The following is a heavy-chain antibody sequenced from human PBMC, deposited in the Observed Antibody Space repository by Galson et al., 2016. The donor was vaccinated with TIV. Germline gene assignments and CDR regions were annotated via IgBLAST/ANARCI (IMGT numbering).Heavy chain of an antibody. V-gene: IGHV1-69*15. D-gene: IGHD5-12*01. Sequence: SCKASGGTFFSSYAISWVRQAPGQGLEWMGRIIPIFRTANYAQKFQGRATITADESTSTAYMELRSLRSEDTAVYYCAREGGGYRGRGWFDPWGQGTLVIVSS. CDR3: AREGGGYRGRGWFDP. J-gene: IGHJ5*02. CDR2: IIPIFRTA. CDR1: GGTFFSSYA.